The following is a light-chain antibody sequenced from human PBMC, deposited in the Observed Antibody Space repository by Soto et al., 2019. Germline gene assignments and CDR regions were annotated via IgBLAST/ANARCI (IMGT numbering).Light chain of an antibody. Sequence: QSALTQPASVSGSPGQSITISCTGTSSDVGSYNLVSWYQQHPGKAPKLMIYEGSKRPSGVSNRFSGSKSGNTASLTISGLQAVDEADYYCCSYAGSSTFIVVFGGGIKLTVL. CDR3: CSYAGSSTFIVV. CDR1: SSDVGSYNL. J-gene: IGLJ2*01. V-gene: IGLV2-23*03. CDR2: EGS.